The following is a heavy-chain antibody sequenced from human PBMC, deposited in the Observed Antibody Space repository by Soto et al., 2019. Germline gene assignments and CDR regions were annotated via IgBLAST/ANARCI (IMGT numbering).Heavy chain of an antibody. Sequence: ASETLSLTCTVSGGSISSGGYYWSWIRQHPGKGLEWIGYIYYSGSTYYNPSLKSRVTISVDTSKNQFSLKLSSVTAADTAVYYCARGPAAGRWYFDDWGQGTLVTVSS. CDR2: IYYSGST. D-gene: IGHD6-13*01. CDR3: ARGPAAGRWYFDD. J-gene: IGHJ4*02. CDR1: GGSISSGGYY. V-gene: IGHV4-31*03.